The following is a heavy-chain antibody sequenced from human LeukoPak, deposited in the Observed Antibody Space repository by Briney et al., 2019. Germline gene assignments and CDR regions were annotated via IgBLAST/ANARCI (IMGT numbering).Heavy chain of an antibody. CDR1: GFTFDDYA. J-gene: IGHJ4*02. V-gene: IGHV3-43D*03. Sequence: GGSLRLSCAASGFTFDDYAMHWVRQAPGKGLEWVSLISWDGGSTYYADSVKGRFTISRDNSKNSLYLQMNSLRAEDTALYYCAKARYYYDSSGPIGSNWGQGTLVTVSS. CDR3: AKARYYYDSSGPIGSN. D-gene: IGHD3-22*01. CDR2: ISWDGGST.